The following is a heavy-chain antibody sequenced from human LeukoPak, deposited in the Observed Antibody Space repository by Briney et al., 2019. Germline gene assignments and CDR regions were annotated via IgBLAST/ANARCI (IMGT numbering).Heavy chain of an antibody. V-gene: IGHV3-64*01. Sequence: PGGSLRLSCAASVFTFSGYSMHWVRQAPGKGLEYVSAISTNGGSTYYANSVKGRFTISRDDPKNTLDLQMGSLRPEDKAVYYCARGLRYYGSGIDYWGQGTVVTVSS. CDR3: ARGLRYYGSGIDY. J-gene: IGHJ4*02. CDR2: ISTNGGST. CDR1: VFTFSGYS. D-gene: IGHD3-10*01.